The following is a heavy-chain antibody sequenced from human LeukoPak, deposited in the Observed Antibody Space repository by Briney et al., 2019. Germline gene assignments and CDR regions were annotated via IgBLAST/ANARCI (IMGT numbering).Heavy chain of an antibody. CDR1: GFTSSSYA. D-gene: IGHD3-22*01. Sequence: GGALRLSCAASGFTSSSYAMSWVSQAPGKGVEWVSAISGDASGTYYEDSVKGRFTFYRDKSKKTLYLQMNRLRDGDTAVYYCARGGYYSDSRDYYPFDYWGQGTLVTVSS. V-gene: IGHV3-23*01. CDR3: ARGGYYSDSRDYYPFDY. J-gene: IGHJ4*02. CDR2: ISGDASGT.